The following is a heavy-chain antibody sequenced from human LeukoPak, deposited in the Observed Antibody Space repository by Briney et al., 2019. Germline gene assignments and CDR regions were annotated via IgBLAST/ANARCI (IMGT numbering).Heavy chain of an antibody. CDR1: GGSISSSSYY. V-gene: IGHV4-61*03. D-gene: IGHD2-21*01. CDR2: IYSSGNT. CDR3: ARGLPYCGGDCYDY. Sequence: SETLSLTCTVSGGSISSSSYYWSWIRQPPGKGLEWIGSIYSSGNTNYNPSLRSRVTISVDTSKNNFSLKLNSVTAADTAVYYCARGLPYCGGDCYDYWGQGTLVTVSS. J-gene: IGHJ4*02.